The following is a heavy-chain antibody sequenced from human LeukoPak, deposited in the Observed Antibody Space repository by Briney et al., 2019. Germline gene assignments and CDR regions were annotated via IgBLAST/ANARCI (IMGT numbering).Heavy chain of an antibody. CDR3: ARDPERYDSSGLGAFDI. V-gene: IGHV3-30*02. CDR2: IRSDGSNK. CDR1: GFSFSSYG. Sequence: GGSLRLSCAGSGFSFSSYGMHWVRQAPGKGLEWMAFIRSDGSNKYYADSVKGRFTISRDNSNNTLYLQMNSLRAEDTAVYYCARDPERYDSSGLGAFDIWGQGTMVTVSS. J-gene: IGHJ3*02. D-gene: IGHD3-22*01.